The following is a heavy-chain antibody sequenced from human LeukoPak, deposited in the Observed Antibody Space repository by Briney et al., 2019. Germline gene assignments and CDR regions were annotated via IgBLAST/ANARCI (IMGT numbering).Heavy chain of an antibody. D-gene: IGHD3-22*01. CDR2: VSRTGDSK. Sequence: PGGSLRLSCAASGFTFSNYAMSWVRQAPGKGLEWGSGVSRTGDSKYYADSVKGRFTIYRDNSKNTLYLQMNSLRAEDTAVYHCAKATSSIAVFITSLIDYWGQGAVVTVSS. V-gene: IGHV3-23*01. CDR3: AKATSSIAVFITSLIDY. CDR1: GFTFSNYA. J-gene: IGHJ4*02.